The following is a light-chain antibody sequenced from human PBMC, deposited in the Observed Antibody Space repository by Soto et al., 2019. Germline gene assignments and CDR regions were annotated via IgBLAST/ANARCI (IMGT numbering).Light chain of an antibody. CDR3: SSYTITNTVL. CDR1: SSDVGDYQY. J-gene: IGLJ2*01. CDR2: EVS. V-gene: IGLV2-14*01. Sequence: QSALTQPASVSGSPGQSITISCTGTSSDVGDYQYVCWYQQHPGKAPKLMIYEVSNRPSGVSDRFSGSKSGNTASLTISGLQAEDEADYYCSSYTITNTVLFGGGTKLTVL.